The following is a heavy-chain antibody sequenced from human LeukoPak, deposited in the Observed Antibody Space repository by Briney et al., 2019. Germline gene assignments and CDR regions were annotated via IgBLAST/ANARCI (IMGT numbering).Heavy chain of an antibody. Sequence: ASVKVSCKASGYTFTSYDINWVRQATGQGLEWMGWMNPNSGNTGYAQKFQGRVTITRNTSISTAYMELSSLRSEDTAVYYCARNRRKQWLVGYYYYYYMDVWGKGTTVTVSS. D-gene: IGHD6-19*01. CDR1: GYTFTSYD. V-gene: IGHV1-8*03. J-gene: IGHJ6*03. CDR2: MNPNSGNT. CDR3: ARNRRKQWLVGYYYYYYMDV.